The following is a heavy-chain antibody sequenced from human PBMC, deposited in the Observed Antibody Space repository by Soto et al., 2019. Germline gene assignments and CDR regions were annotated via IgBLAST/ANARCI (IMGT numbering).Heavy chain of an antibody. CDR1: GGSISSYY. CDR3: ARTGYCTNGVCWDYYYMDV. D-gene: IGHD2-8*01. J-gene: IGHJ6*03. CDR2: IYYSGST. V-gene: IGHV4-59*08. Sequence: LSLTCTVSGGSISSYYWSWIRQPPGKGLEWIGYIYYSGSTNYNPSLKSRVTISVDTSKNQFSLKLSSVTAADTAVYYCARTGYCTNGVCWDYYYMDVWGKGTTVTVSS.